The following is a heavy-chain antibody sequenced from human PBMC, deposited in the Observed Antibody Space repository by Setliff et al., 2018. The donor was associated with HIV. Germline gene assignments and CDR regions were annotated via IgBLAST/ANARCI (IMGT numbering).Heavy chain of an antibody. D-gene: IGHD3-10*01. Sequence: KVSCKASGYTFTSYDINWVRQATGQGLEWMGWMNPNSGNTGYAQKFQGRVTMTRNTSISTAYMELSSLRSEDTAVYYCARGGYYYGSGKGNWFDPWGQGTLVTVSS. CDR3: ARGGYYYGSGKGNWFDP. CDR1: GYTFTSYD. CDR2: MNPNSGNT. J-gene: IGHJ5*02. V-gene: IGHV1-8*02.